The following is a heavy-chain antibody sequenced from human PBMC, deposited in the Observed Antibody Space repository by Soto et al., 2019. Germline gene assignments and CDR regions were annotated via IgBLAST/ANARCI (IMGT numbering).Heavy chain of an antibody. CDR1: GGSINGYY. V-gene: IGHV4-4*07. Sequence: SETLSLTCTVSGGSINGYYWNWIRQPAGKGLEWVGRLYTSGTDKYNPSLRSRVAMSADTSKNSFSLHLTSVTVADTAVYYCARALSNDFWTSVAFAIWGQGTMVTVSS. CDR3: ARALSNDFWTSVAFAI. D-gene: IGHD3-3*01. CDR2: LYTSGTD. J-gene: IGHJ3*02.